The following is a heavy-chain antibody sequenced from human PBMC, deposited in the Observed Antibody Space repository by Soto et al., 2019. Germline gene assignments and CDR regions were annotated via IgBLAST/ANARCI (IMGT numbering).Heavy chain of an antibody. CDR1: GGSISSGGYY. V-gene: IGHV4-31*03. J-gene: IGHJ3*02. CDR3: ARGQLNRILYPGGAFDI. Sequence: SETLSLTCTVSGGSISSGGYYWSWIRQHPGKGLEWIGYIYYSGSTYYNPSLKSRVTISVDTSKNQFSLKLSSVTAADTAVYYCARGQLNRILYPGGAFDIWGQGTMVTVSS. D-gene: IGHD2-8*01. CDR2: IYYSGST.